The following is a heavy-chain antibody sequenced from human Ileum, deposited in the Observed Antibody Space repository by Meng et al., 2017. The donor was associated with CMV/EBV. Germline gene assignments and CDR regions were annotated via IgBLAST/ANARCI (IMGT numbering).Heavy chain of an antibody. V-gene: IGHV1-2*02. D-gene: IGHD3-3*01. Sequence: QVQLVQSGAEVKPPGASVKVSCKASGYTFTGFYIHWVRQAPGQGPEWMGWVDPNSGGTIYAQKFQGRVTMTRDTSISTVYMELSRLQSDDTAIYYCARDMWSGNSDYFDYWGQGTLVTVSS. CDR1: GYTFTGFY. CDR3: ARDMWSGNSDYFDY. J-gene: IGHJ4*02. CDR2: VDPNSGGT.